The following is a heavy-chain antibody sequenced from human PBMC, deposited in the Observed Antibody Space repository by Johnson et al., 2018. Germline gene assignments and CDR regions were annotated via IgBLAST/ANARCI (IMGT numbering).Heavy chain of an antibody. V-gene: IGHV3-73*01. Sequence: VQLVQSGGGLVQPGGSLKLSCVASGISFSGSAMHWVRQASGKGLEWVGRIRSKAHRYATAYAASVRGRFTISTDDSKNTAYLQMNSLKPDDTAMYYCTRSRLVPDYYYGMDVWGQGTTVIVSS. J-gene: IGHJ6*02. CDR3: TRSRLVPDYYYGMDV. CDR2: IRSKAHRYAT. CDR1: GISFSGSA. D-gene: IGHD3-10*01.